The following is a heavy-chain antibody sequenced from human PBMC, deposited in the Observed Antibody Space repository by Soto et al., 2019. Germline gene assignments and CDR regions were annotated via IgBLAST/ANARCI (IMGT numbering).Heavy chain of an antibody. Sequence: QVQLVGSGGGLVKPGGSLRLSCAASGFTFSDYYMSWIRQAPGKGLEWVSYISSSGSTIYYADSVKGRFTISRDNAKNSLYLQMNSLRAEDTAVYYCARRYCSGGSCPLGSSKYYFDYWGQGTLVTVSS. V-gene: IGHV3-11*01. CDR1: GFTFSDYY. D-gene: IGHD2-15*01. J-gene: IGHJ4*02. CDR2: ISSSGSTI. CDR3: ARRYCSGGSCPLGSSKYYFDY.